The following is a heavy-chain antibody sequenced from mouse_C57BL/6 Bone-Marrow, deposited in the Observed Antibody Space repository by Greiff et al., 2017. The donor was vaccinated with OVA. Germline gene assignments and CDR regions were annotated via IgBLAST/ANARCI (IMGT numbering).Heavy chain of an antibody. CDR3: ARRGSSYVYYFDY. D-gene: IGHD1-1*01. Sequence: QVQLQQSGAELVRPGTSVKMSCKASGYTFTNYWIGWAKQRPGHGLAWLGDIYPGGGYTNYNEKFKGKATLTADKSSSTAYMQFSSLTSEDSAIYYCARRGSSYVYYFDYWGQGTTLTVSS. CDR2: IYPGGGYT. J-gene: IGHJ2*01. CDR1: GYTFTNYW. V-gene: IGHV1-63*01.